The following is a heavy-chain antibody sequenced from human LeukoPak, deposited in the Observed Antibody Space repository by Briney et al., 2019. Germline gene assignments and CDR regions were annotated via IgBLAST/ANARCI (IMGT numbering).Heavy chain of an antibody. Sequence: GGSLRLSCAASGFTFSSYSMNWVRQAPGKGLEWVSSISSSSSYIYYADSVRGRFTISRDNAKNSLYLQMNSLRAEDTAVYYCARDRADSSGYYYDLWGQGTMITVSS. CDR1: GFTFSSYS. V-gene: IGHV3-21*01. CDR3: ARDRADSSGYYYDL. D-gene: IGHD3-22*01. J-gene: IGHJ3*01. CDR2: ISSSSSYI.